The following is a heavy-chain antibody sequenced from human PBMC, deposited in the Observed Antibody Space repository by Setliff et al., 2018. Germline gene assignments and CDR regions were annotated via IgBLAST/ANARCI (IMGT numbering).Heavy chain of an antibody. CDR3: ARVLNWFDP. Sequence: SETLSLTCTVSGGSISSSSYYWGWIRQPPGKGLEWIGSIYYRGSTYYNPSLKSRVTISVDTSKNQFSLKLSSVTAADTAVYYCARVLNWFDPWGQGMLVTVSS. J-gene: IGHJ5*02. CDR2: IYYRGST. V-gene: IGHV4-39*07. D-gene: IGHD1-26*01. CDR1: GGSISSSSYY.